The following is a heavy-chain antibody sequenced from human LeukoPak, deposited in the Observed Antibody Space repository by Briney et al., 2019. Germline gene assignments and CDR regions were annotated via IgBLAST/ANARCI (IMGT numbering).Heavy chain of an antibody. CDR1: GGSISSGDYY. D-gene: IGHD1-7*01. CDR2: IYYSGST. Sequence: SQTLSLTCTVSGGSISSGDYYWSWIRQPPGKGLEWIGYIYYSGSTYCNPSLKSRVTISVDTSKNQFSLKLSSVTAADTAVYYCARLRITGTRFDYWGQGTLVTVSS. J-gene: IGHJ4*02. CDR3: ARLRITGTRFDY. V-gene: IGHV4-30-4*01.